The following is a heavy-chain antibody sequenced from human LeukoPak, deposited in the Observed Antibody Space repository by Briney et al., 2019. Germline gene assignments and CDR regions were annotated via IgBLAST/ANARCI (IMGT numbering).Heavy chain of an antibody. Sequence: QPGGSLRLSCAASGFTFSSHGMHWVRQAPGKGLEWVAVIWYDGSKKYYIDSVKGRFTISRDTSKNTVYLQMNGLTAEDTAVYYCVRDRDNEYDTYSMDVWGKGTTVTVSS. CDR2: IWYDGSKK. D-gene: IGHD1-1*01. CDR1: GFTFSSHG. V-gene: IGHV3-33*01. J-gene: IGHJ6*04. CDR3: VRDRDNEYDTYSMDV.